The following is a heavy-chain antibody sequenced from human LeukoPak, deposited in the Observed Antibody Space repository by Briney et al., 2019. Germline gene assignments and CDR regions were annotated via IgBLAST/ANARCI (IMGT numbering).Heavy chain of an antibody. D-gene: IGHD2-2*02. V-gene: IGHV1-46*01. CDR3: ATGPLGYCSSTSCYKDY. CDR2: INPSGGST. J-gene: IGHJ4*02. Sequence: GASVKVSCKASGYTFTSYYMHWVRQAPGQGLEWMGIINPSGGSTSYAQKFQGRVTITADKSTSTAYMELSSLRSEDTAVYYCATGPLGYCSSTSCYKDYWGQGTLVTVSS. CDR1: GYTFTSYY.